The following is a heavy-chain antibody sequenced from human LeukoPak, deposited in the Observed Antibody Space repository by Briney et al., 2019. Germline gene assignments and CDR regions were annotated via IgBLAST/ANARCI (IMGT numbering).Heavy chain of an antibody. CDR3: AREAEAFDI. CDR1: GFTFSRYA. V-gene: IGHV3-30-3*01. CDR2: VSYDGSNE. J-gene: IGHJ3*02. Sequence: GGSLRLSCAASGFTFSRYAMHWVRQAPGKGLEWVAVVSYDGSNEYYADSVKGRFTISRDNSKNTLYLQMNSLRPEDTAVYYCAREAEAFDIWGQGTLVTVSS.